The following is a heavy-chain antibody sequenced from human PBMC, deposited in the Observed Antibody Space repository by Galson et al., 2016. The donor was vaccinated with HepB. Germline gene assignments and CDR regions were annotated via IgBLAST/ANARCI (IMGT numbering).Heavy chain of an antibody. CDR2: TYYRSKWYN. V-gene: IGHV6-1*01. CDR3: ARDRGAYDSGYYLPDAFDV. D-gene: IGHD3-22*01. J-gene: IGHJ3*01. Sequence: IRQSPSRGLEWLGRTYYRSKWYNDYAVSVKGRISINPDTSKNQFSLQLNSVTPEDTAVYYCARDRGAYDSGYYLPDAFDVWGQGTMVSVSS.